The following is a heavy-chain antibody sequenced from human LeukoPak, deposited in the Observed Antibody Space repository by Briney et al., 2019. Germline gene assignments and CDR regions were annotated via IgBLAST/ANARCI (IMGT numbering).Heavy chain of an antibody. Sequence: SETLSLTCTVSGGSISSGSYYWSWIRQPPGKGLEWIGYIYYSGSTNYNPSLKSRVTISVDTSKNQFSLKLSSVTAADTAVYYCAKTGGYDSSGYYHRNDYYFDYWGQGTLVTVSS. CDR3: AKTGGYDSSGYYHRNDYYFDY. CDR1: GGSISSGSYY. D-gene: IGHD3-22*01. J-gene: IGHJ4*02. V-gene: IGHV4-61*01. CDR2: IYYSGST.